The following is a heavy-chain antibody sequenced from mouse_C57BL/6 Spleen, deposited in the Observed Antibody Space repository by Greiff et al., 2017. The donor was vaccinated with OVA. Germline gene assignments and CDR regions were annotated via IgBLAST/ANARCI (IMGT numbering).Heavy chain of an antibody. CDR3: ARPYYYGSSLYYYAMDY. V-gene: IGHV5-17*01. CDR2: ISSGSSTI. CDR1: GFTFSDYG. D-gene: IGHD1-1*01. J-gene: IGHJ4*01. Sequence: DVHLVESGGGLVKPGGSLKLSCAASGFTFSDYGMHWVRQAPEKGLEWVAYISSGSSTIYYADTVKGRFTISRDNAKNTLFLQMTSLRSEDTAMYYCARPYYYGSSLYYYAMDYWGQGTSVTVSS.